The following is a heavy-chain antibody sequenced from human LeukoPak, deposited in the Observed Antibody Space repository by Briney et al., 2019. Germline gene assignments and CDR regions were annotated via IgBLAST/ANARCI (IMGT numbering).Heavy chain of an antibody. CDR1: GYTFNNYA. CDR2: IYPYNGNT. CDR3: AREGDYFGSGSYSKD. V-gene: IGHV1-18*01. J-gene: IGHJ4*02. D-gene: IGHD3-10*01. Sequence: ASVKVSCKASGYTFNNYAVSWVRRAPGQGLEWMGCIYPYNGNTNYAKNVQGRVTMTTDTSTNTAYMELMSLRSDDTAVYYCAREGDYFGSGSYSKDWGQGTLVTVSS.